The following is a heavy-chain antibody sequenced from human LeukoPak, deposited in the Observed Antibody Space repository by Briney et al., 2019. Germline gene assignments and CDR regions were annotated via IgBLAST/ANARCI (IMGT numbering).Heavy chain of an antibody. Sequence: PSETLSLTCTVSGGSISSYYWSWIRQPAGKGLEWIGRIYTSGSTNYNPSLKSRVTMSVDTSKNQFSLKLSSVTAADTAVYYCAGDRYYYDSSGYPFDYWGQGTLVTVSS. CDR1: GGSISSYY. V-gene: IGHV4-4*07. CDR3: AGDRYYYDSSGYPFDY. D-gene: IGHD3-22*01. CDR2: IYTSGST. J-gene: IGHJ4*02.